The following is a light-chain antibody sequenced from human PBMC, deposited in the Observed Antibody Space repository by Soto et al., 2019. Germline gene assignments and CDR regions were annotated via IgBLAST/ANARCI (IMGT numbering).Light chain of an antibody. CDR2: LGS. J-gene: IGKJ5*01. CDR3: MQALQTPPT. CDR1: QSLLHSNGYSY. V-gene: IGKV2-28*01. Sequence: DIVLTQSPLSLPVTPGEPASISCRSSQSLLHSNGYSYFDWYLQKPGQSPQLLIYLGSNRASGVPDRFSGSGSGTDFTLKISRVEAEDVGVYYCMQALQTPPTFGQGTRLEIK.